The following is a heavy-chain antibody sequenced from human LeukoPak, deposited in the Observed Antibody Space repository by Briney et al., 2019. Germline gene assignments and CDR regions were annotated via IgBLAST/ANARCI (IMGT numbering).Heavy chain of an antibody. J-gene: IGHJ6*03. CDR1: GGSFSGYY. CDR3: ARNIAAAGPRYYYYYYMDV. CDR2: IYTSGST. Sequence: SETLSLTCAVYGGSFSGYYWSWIRQPPGKGLEWIGRIYTSGSTNYNPSLKSRVTMSVDTSKNQFSLKLSSVTAADTAVYYCARNIAAAGPRYYYYYYMDVWGKGTTVTISS. D-gene: IGHD6-13*01. V-gene: IGHV4-59*10.